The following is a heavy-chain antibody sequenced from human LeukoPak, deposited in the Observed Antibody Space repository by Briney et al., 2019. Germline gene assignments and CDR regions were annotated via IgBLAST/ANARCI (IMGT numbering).Heavy chain of an antibody. CDR3: ARGLGAAAGSFDY. J-gene: IGHJ4*02. D-gene: IGHD6-13*01. CDR2: MNPNSGNT. V-gene: IGHV1-8*03. CDR1: GYTFTSYD. Sequence: ASVKVSCKASGYTFTSYDINWVRQATGQRLEWMGWMNPNSGNTGYAQKFQGRVTITRNTSISTAYMEPSSLRSEDTAVYYCARGLGAAAGSFDYWGQGTLVTVSS.